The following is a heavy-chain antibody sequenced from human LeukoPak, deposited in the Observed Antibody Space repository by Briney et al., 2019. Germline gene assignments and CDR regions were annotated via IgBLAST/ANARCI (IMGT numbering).Heavy chain of an antibody. CDR1: AFTFSDYT. Sequence: GGSLTLSCAASAFTFSDYTMKWVRQAPGKGLEWVSSISSGSSYISDADSVKGRFTTSRDNAKNSLYLQMNSLRAEDTAVYYCARGAIYDSSGYRWFDPWGQGTLVTVSS. D-gene: IGHD3-22*01. CDR2: ISSGSSYI. V-gene: IGHV3-21*01. J-gene: IGHJ5*02. CDR3: ARGAIYDSSGYRWFDP.